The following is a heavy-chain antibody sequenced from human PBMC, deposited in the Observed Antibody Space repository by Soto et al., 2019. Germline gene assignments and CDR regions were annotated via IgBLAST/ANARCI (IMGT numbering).Heavy chain of an antibody. CDR2: IYYSGST. J-gene: IGHJ4*02. Sequence: SETLSLTCTVSGGSISSSSYYWGWIRQPPGKGLEWIGSIYYSGSTYYNPSLKSRVTISVDTSKNQFSLKLSSVTAADTAVYYCARHGGIAARPPFGSFDYWGQGTLVTVSS. CDR1: GGSISSSSYY. CDR3: ARHGGIAARPPFGSFDY. D-gene: IGHD6-6*01. V-gene: IGHV4-39*01.